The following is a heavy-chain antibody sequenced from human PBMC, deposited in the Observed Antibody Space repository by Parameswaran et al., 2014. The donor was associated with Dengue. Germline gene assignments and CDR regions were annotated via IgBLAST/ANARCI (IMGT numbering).Heavy chain of an antibody. J-gene: IGHJ4*02. CDR3: AREPIV. CDR1: GDSISSNYY. V-gene: IGHV4-31*11. CDR2: IYSIGTT. Sequence: ASETLSLTCAVSGDSISSNYYWTWIRQHPGKGLEWIGCIYSIGTTSYNPSLEGRVTISKDTSTNQFSLKLSSVTAADTAVYYCAREPIVWGRGTLVTVSS. D-gene: IGHD2-21*01.